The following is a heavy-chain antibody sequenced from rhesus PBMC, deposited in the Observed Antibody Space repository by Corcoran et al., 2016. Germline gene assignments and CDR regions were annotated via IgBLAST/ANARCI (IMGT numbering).Heavy chain of an antibody. V-gene: IGHV4-73*01. Sequence: QVQLQQWGEGLVKPSETLSLTCAVYGGSVSGYWWGWLRQPPGKGLEWIGRIRSGASTNPNPALKSRVTISMDTSKNQFSLKPSSVTAADTAVYYCAGRSMDYGWNSLDVWGRGVLVTVSS. D-gene: IGHD3-9*01. CDR2: IRSGAST. J-gene: IGHJ5-2*02. CDR3: AGRSMDYGWNSLDV. CDR1: GGSVSGYW.